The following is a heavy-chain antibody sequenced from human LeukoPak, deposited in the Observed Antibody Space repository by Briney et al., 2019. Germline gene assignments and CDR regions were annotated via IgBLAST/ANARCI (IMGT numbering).Heavy chain of an antibody. CDR2: INSDGSST. CDR3: AKDDRSIRFGS. V-gene: IGHV3-74*01. CDR1: GFTFSSYW. Sequence: PGGSLRLSCAASGFTFSSYWMHWVRQAPGKGLVWVSRINSDGSSTSYADSVKGRFTISRDNAKNTLYLQINSLRPEDTAVYFCAKDDRSIRFGSWGQGTLVTVSS. J-gene: IGHJ4*02. D-gene: IGHD3-3*01.